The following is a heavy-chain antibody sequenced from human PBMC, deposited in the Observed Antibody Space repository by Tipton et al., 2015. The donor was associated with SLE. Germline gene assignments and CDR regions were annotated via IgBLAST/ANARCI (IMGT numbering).Heavy chain of an antibody. CDR3: ATSVVAATEGYFDY. D-gene: IGHD2-15*01. Sequence: LRLSCTVSGGSISSYYWSWIRQPPGKGLEWIGYIYTSGSTNYNPSLKSRVTISVDTSKNQFSLKLSSVTAADTAVYYCATSVVAATEGYFDYWGQGTLVTVSS. CDR1: GGSISSYY. J-gene: IGHJ4*02. CDR2: IYTSGST. V-gene: IGHV4-4*09.